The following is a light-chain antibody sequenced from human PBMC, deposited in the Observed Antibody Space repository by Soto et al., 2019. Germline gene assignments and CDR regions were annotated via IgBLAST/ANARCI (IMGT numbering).Light chain of an antibody. V-gene: IGKV3-11*01. J-gene: IGKJ1*01. Sequence: EIVLTQSPATLSLSPGERATLSCRASQSVSSYLAWYQQKPGQAPRLLIYDASNRATGIPARFSGSGSGTDFTLTISSLEPEDLAVYYCQQRSNWPPTWTFGQGTKGDIK. CDR3: QQRSNWPPTWT. CDR1: QSVSSY. CDR2: DAS.